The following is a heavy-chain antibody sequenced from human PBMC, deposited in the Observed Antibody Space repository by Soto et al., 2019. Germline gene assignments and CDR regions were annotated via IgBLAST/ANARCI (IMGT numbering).Heavy chain of an antibody. CDR1: GFSSSSYA. D-gene: IGHD2-8*02. CDR2: ISHRGTTI. CDR3: ARLGFSTESNCNHYFYYYDRDV. V-gene: IGHV3-48*02. Sequence: GVSLRLSCAASGFSSSSYAMNWVRQAPGKGLEWLSFISHRGTTIYYADSVKGRFTISRDNARNSLYLEMNSLRDDDKAVYYCARLGFSTESNCNHYFYYYDRDVWGQGTTVTVSS. J-gene: IGHJ6*02.